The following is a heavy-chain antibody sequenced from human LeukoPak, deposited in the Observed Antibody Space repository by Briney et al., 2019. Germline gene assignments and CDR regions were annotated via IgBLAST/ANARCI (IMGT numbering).Heavy chain of an antibody. CDR2: INHSGST. D-gene: IGHD3-10*01. V-gene: IGHV4-34*01. Sequence: SETLSLTCAVYGGSFSGYYWSWIRQPPGKGLEWIGEINHSGSTNYNPSLKSRVTIPVDTSKNQFSLKLSSVTAADTAVYYCARGRGRRGVRGVYYLDYWGQGTLVTVSS. J-gene: IGHJ4*02. CDR1: GGSFSGYY. CDR3: ARGRGRRGVRGVYYLDY.